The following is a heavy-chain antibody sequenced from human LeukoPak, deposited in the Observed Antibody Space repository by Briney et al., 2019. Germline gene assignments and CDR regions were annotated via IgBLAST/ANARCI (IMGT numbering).Heavy chain of an antibody. D-gene: IGHD3-10*02. CDR2: ISSSGSTI. CDR1: GFTFSSYE. Sequence: GGSLRLSCAASGFTFSSYEMNWVRQAPGKGLEWVSYISSSGSTIYYADSVEGRFTISRDNAKNSLYLQMSSLRAEDTDVYYCAELGITMVGGVWGKGTTVTISS. CDR3: AELGITMVGGV. V-gene: IGHV3-48*03. J-gene: IGHJ6*04.